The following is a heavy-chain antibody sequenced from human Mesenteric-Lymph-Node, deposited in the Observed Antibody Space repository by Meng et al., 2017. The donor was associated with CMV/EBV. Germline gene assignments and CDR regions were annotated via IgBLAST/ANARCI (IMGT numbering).Heavy chain of an antibody. D-gene: IGHD4-23*01. J-gene: IGHJ4*02. CDR1: GGSFSGYY. CDR3: ARHQRWLKSEGGFNY. V-gene: IGHV4-34*01. CDR2: INHSGST. Sequence: VQLQQWGAGLLKPSGTLSLPCAVYGGSFSGYYWSWIRQPPGKGLEWIGEINHSGSTNYNPSLKSRVTISVDTSKNQFSLKLSSVTAADTAVYYCARHQRWLKSEGGFNYWGQGTLVTVSS.